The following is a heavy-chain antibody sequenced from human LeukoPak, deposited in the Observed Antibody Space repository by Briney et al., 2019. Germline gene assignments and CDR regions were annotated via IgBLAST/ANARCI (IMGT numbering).Heavy chain of an antibody. CDR3: ARVAATYMNVVATCPFDS. D-gene: IGHD5-12*01. CDR1: RFAFSSYS. V-gene: IGHV3-21*01. CDR2: IDKTGSHI. Sequence: GGSQRLSCAVSRFAFSSYSMSWVRQAPGQGLEWVSSIDKTGSHIYYSDSVKGRFTISRDNARNSLFLFMNSLRGEDTAVYYCARVAATYMNVVATCPFDSWGQGALVTVSS. J-gene: IGHJ4*02.